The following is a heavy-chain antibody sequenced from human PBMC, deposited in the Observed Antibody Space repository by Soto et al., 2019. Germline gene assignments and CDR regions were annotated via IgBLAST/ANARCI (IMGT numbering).Heavy chain of an antibody. D-gene: IGHD5-18*01. J-gene: IGHJ4*02. V-gene: IGHV3-30-3*01. Sequence: LRLSCAASGFTFSSYAMHWVRQAPGKGLEWVAVISYDGSNKYYADSVKGRFTISRDNSKNTLYLQMNSLRAEDTAVYYCARDPLSLGYSYGYDYWGQGTLVTVSS. CDR3: ARDPLSLGYSYGYDY. CDR2: ISYDGSNK. CDR1: GFTFSSYA.